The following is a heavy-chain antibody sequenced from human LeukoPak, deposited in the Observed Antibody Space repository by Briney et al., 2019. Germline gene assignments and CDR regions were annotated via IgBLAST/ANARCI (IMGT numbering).Heavy chain of an antibody. J-gene: IGHJ3*01. CDR2: IIPKYSAS. CDR3: VRPDRIFGVPAAFDA. V-gene: IGHV1-69*01. D-gene: IGHD3-3*02. CDR1: GGSFSDYP. Sequence: SVKVSCKASGGSFSDYPINWVRQAPGQGLEWLGGIIPKYSASNYAQAFQGRVTITANESTNTVYMEMSGLRPDDTAVYYCVRPDRIFGVPAAFDAWGQGTLVAVSS.